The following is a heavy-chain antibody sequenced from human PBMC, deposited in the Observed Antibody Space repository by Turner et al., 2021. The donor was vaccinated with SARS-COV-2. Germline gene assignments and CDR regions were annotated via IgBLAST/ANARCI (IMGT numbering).Heavy chain of an antibody. D-gene: IGHD5-18*01. CDR1: AFTFDNYA. V-gene: IGHV3-9*01. Sequence: EVQLVESGGGLVEQAGCLLLPCSASAFTFDNYAMHWGRQARGKGVEWVSGISWNSRSIGYADYVKGRFTLSRDNAKNSLNLQMNSLRAEETALYYGAKDRGYTRPLWLFDYWGQGTLVTVSS. J-gene: IGHJ4*02. CDR3: AKDRGYTRPLWLFDY. CDR2: ISWNSRSI.